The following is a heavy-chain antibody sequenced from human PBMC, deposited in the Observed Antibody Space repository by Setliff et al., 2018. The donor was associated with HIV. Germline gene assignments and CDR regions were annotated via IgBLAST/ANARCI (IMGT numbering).Heavy chain of an antibody. CDR3: ARSPLHNRGWSHFDS. CDR2: IYYSGST. CDR1: GASITRSPYY. Sequence: PSETLSLTCAVSGASITRSPYYWGWIRQSPGKGLEWIGNIYYSGSTHYNPSLKSRVTISVDTSQNHFSLRLNSVTAADTAQYYCARSPLHNRGWSHFDSWGQGILVTV. J-gene: IGHJ4*02. V-gene: IGHV4-39*01. D-gene: IGHD6-19*01.